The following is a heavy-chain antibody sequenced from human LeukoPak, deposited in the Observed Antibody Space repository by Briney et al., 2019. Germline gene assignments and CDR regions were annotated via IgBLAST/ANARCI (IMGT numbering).Heavy chain of an antibody. Sequence: GRSLRLSCAASGFTFSSYAMHWVRQAPGKGLEWVAVISYDGSNKYYADSVKGRFTISRDNSKNTLYLQMNSLRAEDTAVYYCARDVFFGFRYYYYGMDVWGQGTTVTVSS. J-gene: IGHJ6*02. CDR1: GFTFSSYA. CDR3: ARDVFFGFRYYYYGMDV. CDR2: ISYDGSNK. V-gene: IGHV3-30*04. D-gene: IGHD2/OR15-2a*01.